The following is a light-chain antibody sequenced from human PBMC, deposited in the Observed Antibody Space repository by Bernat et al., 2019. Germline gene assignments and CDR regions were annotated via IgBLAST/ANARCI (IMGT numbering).Light chain of an antibody. Sequence: QSALTQSASVSGSPGQSITISCTGTSSDVGGYNYVSWYQQHPGKAPKLMIYDVSNRPSGVSNRFSGSKSDNTASLTISGLQAEDEADYYCSSYTSSSTLEGYVFGTGTKVTVL. CDR3: SSYTSSSTLEGYV. CDR2: DVS. V-gene: IGLV2-14*03. J-gene: IGLJ1*01. CDR1: SSDVGGYNY.